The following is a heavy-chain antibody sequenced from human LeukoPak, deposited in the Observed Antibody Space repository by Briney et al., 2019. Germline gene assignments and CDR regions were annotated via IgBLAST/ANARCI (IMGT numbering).Heavy chain of an antibody. Sequence: PGGSLRLSCAASGFTFSSYEMNWVRQAPGKGLEWVSSISSSSDYIYYADSVKGRFTISRDNAKNSLYLQMNSLRAEDTAVYYCARDLGIAAAAPWGQGTMVTVSS. J-gene: IGHJ3*01. D-gene: IGHD6-13*01. CDR1: GFTFSSYE. V-gene: IGHV3-21*01. CDR3: ARDLGIAAAAP. CDR2: ISSSSDYI.